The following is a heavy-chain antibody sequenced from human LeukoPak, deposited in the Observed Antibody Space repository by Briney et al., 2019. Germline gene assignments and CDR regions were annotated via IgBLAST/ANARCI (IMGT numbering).Heavy chain of an antibody. CDR1: GGSISSSSYY. V-gene: IGHV4-39*07. Sequence: PSETLSLTCTVSGGSISSSSYYWGWIRQPPGKGLEWIGSIYYSGSTYYNPSLKSRVTISVDTSKNQFSLKLSSVTAADTAVYYCASSTRLSTGQFDYWGQGTLVTVSS. CDR3: ASSTRLSTGQFDY. CDR2: IYYSGST. D-gene: IGHD3-16*02. J-gene: IGHJ4*02.